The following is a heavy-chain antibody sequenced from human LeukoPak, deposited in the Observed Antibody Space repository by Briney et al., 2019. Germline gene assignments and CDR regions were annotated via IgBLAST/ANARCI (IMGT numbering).Heavy chain of an antibody. D-gene: IGHD3-10*01. V-gene: IGHV3-64*01. CDR1: GFTFSSYA. J-gene: IGHJ3*02. Sequence: GGSLRLSCAASGFTFSSYAMNWVRQAPGKGLEYVSTISSNGDITYYANSVKGRFTISRDHSKYTLYLQMGSLRAEDMAVFYCARVGSGMPDGFDIWGQGTMVTVSS. CDR2: ISSNGDIT. CDR3: ARVGSGMPDGFDI.